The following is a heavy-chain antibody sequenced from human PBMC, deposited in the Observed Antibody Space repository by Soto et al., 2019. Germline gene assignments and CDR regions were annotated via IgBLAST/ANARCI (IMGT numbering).Heavy chain of an antibody. V-gene: IGHV3-23*01. CDR3: AKVDTGYSSGWYPSDI. CDR2: ISGSGGST. Sequence: GGSLRLSCAASGFTFSSYAMSWVRQAPGKGLEWVSAISGSGGSTYYADSVKGRFTISRDNSKNTLYLQMNSLRAEDTAVYYCAKVDTGYSSGWYPSDIWGQGTMVTV. CDR1: GFTFSSYA. D-gene: IGHD6-19*01. J-gene: IGHJ3*02.